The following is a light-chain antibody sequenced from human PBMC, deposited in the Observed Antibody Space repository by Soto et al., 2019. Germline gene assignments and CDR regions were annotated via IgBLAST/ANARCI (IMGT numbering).Light chain of an antibody. J-gene: IGKJ4*01. CDR2: DAS. V-gene: IGKV1-27*01. Sequence: DIQMTQSPSSLSASVGDRVAITCRASHDIAHYLVWYQQKPGKPPNLLIYDASSLQFGVPSRFSGSGSGTDFTLTISSLQPEDVATYYCQKYNSAPFTFGGGTTVGI. CDR3: QKYNSAPFT. CDR1: HDIAHY.